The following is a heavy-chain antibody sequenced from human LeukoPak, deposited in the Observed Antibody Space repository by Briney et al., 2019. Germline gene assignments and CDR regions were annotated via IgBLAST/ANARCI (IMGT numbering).Heavy chain of an antibody. D-gene: IGHD3-22*01. V-gene: IGHV3-30*03. CDR2: IFYDGSNK. CDR3: ARGYQDYYYGSSGYYYIDY. J-gene: IGHJ4*02. CDR1: GFPFSSYW. Sequence: GGSLRLSCVASGFPFSSYWMTWVRQAPGKGLDWVAVIFYDGSNKYYADSVKGRFTISRDNSKNTLYLQMNSLRAEDTAVYYCARGYQDYYYGSSGYYYIDYWGQGTLVTVSS.